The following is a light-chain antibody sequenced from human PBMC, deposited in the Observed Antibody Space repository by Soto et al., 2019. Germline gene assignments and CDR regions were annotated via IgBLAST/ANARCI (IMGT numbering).Light chain of an antibody. J-gene: IGLJ1*01. V-gene: IGLV1-40*01. CDR3: QSYDNRLSGFYV. Sequence: QSALTQPPSVSGAPGQRVTISCTGSSSNIGAGYDVHWYQQLPGTAPKLLIYGNSNRPSGVPDRFSGSKSGTSASLDITGLQADDEADYYCQSYDNRLSGFYVFGTGTKVPVL. CDR1: SSNIGAGYD. CDR2: GNS.